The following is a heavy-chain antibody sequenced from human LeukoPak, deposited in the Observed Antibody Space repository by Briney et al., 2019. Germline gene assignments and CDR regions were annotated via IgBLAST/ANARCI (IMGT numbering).Heavy chain of an antibody. D-gene: IGHD3-3*01. J-gene: IGHJ5*02. CDR3: ARVYYASWSGQPLSQHWLDP. Sequence: GGSLRLSCTASGFTFRDYYVTWIRQAPGKGLEWVSYIRSTGSSTAYADSVKGRFTISRDNAKNSLYLQMNGLRGEDTAVYYCARVYYASWSGQPLSQHWLDPWGQGTLVTVSS. V-gene: IGHV3-11*04. CDR1: GFTFRDYY. CDR2: IRSTGSST.